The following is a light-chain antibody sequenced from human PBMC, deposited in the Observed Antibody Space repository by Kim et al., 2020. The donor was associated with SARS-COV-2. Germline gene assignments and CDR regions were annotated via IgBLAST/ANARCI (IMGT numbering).Light chain of an antibody. CDR3: QQYVSYPST. V-gene: IGKV1D-16*01. Sequence: DIQMTQSPSSLSASVGERVTITCRASQVINIWLAWYQQRPGKAPKSLIYAASNLQTGVPGRFSGSGSGTEFTLTIRSLQPEDFATYYCQQYVSYPSTFGQGTRLEIK. CDR1: QVINIW. CDR2: AAS. J-gene: IGKJ5*01.